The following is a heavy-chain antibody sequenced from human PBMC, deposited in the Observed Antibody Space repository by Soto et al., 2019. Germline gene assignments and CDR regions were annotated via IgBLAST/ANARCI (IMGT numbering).Heavy chain of an antibody. CDR2: INPDGSET. CDR1: GFTFSNYW. D-gene: IGHD4-17*01. CDR3: ARMSYGDYVDF. J-gene: IGHJ4*02. Sequence: EVQVVESGGGLVRPGGSLRLSCAASGFTFSNYWMTWVRQAPGKGLEWVANINPDGSETYYVDSVKGRFTISRDNAKNSLSLQMYGLRAEDTALYYCARMSYGDYVDFWGQGTLVTVSS. V-gene: IGHV3-7*04.